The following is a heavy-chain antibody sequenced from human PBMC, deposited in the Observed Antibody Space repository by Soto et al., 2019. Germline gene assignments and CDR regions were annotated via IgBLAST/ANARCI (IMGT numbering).Heavy chain of an antibody. Sequence: GGSLRLSCAASGFTFSNAWMSWVRQAPGKGLEWVGRIKSKTDGGTTDYAAPVKGRFTISGDDSKNTLYLQMNSLKTEDTAVYYCTTMYNWNYRLRNYYFDYWGQGTLVTVSS. CDR1: GFTFSNAW. J-gene: IGHJ4*02. V-gene: IGHV3-15*01. D-gene: IGHD1-7*01. CDR2: IKSKTDGGTT. CDR3: TTMYNWNYRLRNYYFDY.